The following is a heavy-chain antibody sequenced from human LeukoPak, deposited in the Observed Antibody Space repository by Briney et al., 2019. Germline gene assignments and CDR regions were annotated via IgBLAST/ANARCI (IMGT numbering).Heavy chain of an antibody. CDR2: ISAYNGNT. CDR1: GYTFTSYG. CDR3: ARIMDYYDSSGTGYAFGI. D-gene: IGHD3-22*01. J-gene: IGHJ3*02. V-gene: IGHV1-18*01. Sequence: GASVKVSCKASGYTFTSYGISWVRQAPGQGLEWMGWISAYNGNTNYAQKLQGRVTMTTDTSTSTAYMELRSLRSDDTAVYYCARIMDYYDSSGTGYAFGIWGQGTMVTVSS.